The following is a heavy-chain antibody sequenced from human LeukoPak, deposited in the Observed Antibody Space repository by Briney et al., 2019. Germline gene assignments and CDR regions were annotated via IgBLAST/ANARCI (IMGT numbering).Heavy chain of an antibody. D-gene: IGHD3-10*01. CDR2: ISSRSSTI. CDR1: GFTFSSYA. Sequence: GRSLRLSCAASGFTFSSYAMHWVRQAPGKGLEWVAYISSRSSTIYYTDSVGGRFTISRDNAKYSLFLQMNSLRDDDTAVYYCARDYSGSGSFDYWGQGTLVTVSS. V-gene: IGHV3-48*02. J-gene: IGHJ4*02. CDR3: ARDYSGSGSFDY.